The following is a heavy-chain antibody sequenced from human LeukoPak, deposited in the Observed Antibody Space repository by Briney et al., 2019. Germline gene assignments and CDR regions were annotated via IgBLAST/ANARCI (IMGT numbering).Heavy chain of an antibody. CDR3: ARADCSGGSCYDY. J-gene: IGHJ4*02. V-gene: IGHV1-18*01. Sequence: ASVKVSCKASGYTFTSYGISWVRQAPGQGLEWMGWISAYNGNTNYAQKLQGRVTMTTDKSTSTAYMELSSLRSEDTAVYYCARADCSGGSCYDYWGQGTLVTVSS. D-gene: IGHD2-15*01. CDR1: GYTFTSYG. CDR2: ISAYNGNT.